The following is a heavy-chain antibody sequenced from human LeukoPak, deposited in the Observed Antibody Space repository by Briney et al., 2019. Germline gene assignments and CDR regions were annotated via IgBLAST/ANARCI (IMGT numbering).Heavy chain of an antibody. J-gene: IGHJ4*02. CDR1: GFTFSSNA. CDR3: ARVSLRGDWKAGTDY. D-gene: IGHD6-13*01. V-gene: IGHV3-23*01. CDR2: ISGSGGST. Sequence: GGSLRLSCAASGFTFSSNAMSWVRQAPGKGLEWVSAISGSGGSTYYADSVKGRFTISRDNAKNSLYLQMNSLRAEDTAVYYCARVSLRGDWKAGTDYWGQGTLVTVSS.